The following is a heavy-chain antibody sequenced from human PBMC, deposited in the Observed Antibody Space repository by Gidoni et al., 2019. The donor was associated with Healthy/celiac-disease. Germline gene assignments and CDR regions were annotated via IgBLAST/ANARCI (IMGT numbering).Heavy chain of an antibody. CDR3: ARAYGGKGDY. V-gene: IGHV1-69*02. D-gene: IGHD4-17*01. J-gene: IGHJ4*02. Sequence: QVQLVQSGAEVMKPGSSVKVSCKASGGTFSSYTISWVRQAPGQGLEWMGRIIPILGITNYAQKFQGRVTITADKSTSTAYMELSRLRAEDTAVYYCARAYGGKGDYWGQGTLVTVSS. CDR1: GGTFSSYT. CDR2: IIPILGIT.